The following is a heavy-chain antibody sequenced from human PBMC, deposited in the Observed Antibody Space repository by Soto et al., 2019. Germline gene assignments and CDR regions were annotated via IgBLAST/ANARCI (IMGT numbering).Heavy chain of an antibody. CDR2: IIPIFGTA. CDR3: SRDLVMIAAVLYHYGLGV. D-gene: IGHD2-15*01. CDR1: GGTFSSYA. V-gene: IGHV1-69*12. Sequence: QVQLVQSGAEVKKPGSSVKVSCKASGGTFSSYAISWVRQAPGQGLEWMGGIIPIFGTANYAQKFQGRVTINAAEYKSNAATELSSMRYEDTAVYYCSRDLVMIAAVLYHYGLGVWGQGTTVTVSS. J-gene: IGHJ6*02.